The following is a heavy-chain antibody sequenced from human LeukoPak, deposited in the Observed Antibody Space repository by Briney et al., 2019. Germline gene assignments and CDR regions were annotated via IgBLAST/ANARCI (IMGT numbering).Heavy chain of an antibody. V-gene: IGHV4-34*01. CDR1: GGSFSGYY. Sequence: SETLSLTCAVYGGSFSGYYWSWIRQPPGKGLEWIGEINHSGSTNYNPSLKSRVTISVDTSKNQFSLKLSSVTAADTAVYYCARDRPTEVHFDYWGQGTLVTVSS. D-gene: IGHD6-6*01. CDR2: INHSGST. CDR3: ARDRPTEVHFDY. J-gene: IGHJ4*02.